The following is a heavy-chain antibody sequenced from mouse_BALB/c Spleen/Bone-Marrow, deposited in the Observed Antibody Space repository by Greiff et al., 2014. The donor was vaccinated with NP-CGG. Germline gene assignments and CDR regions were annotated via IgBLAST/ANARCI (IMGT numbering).Heavy chain of an antibody. CDR3: ARDNYGSRVFDY. Sequence: QVQLKESGPGLVAPSQSLSITCTVSGFSLTSYSVHWVRQPPGKGLEWLGVIWAGGSTNYNSALMSRLSISKDNSKSQVFLKMNSLQTDDTAMYYCARDNYGSRVFDYWGQGTTLTVSS. J-gene: IGHJ2*01. CDR1: GFSLTSYS. CDR2: IWAGGST. V-gene: IGHV2-9*02. D-gene: IGHD1-1*01.